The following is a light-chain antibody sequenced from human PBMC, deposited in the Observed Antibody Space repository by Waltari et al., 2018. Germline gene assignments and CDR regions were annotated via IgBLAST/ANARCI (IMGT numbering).Light chain of an antibody. CDR1: TSNLGRNH. CDR2: KNN. CDR3: AAWDDSLNVS. J-gene: IGLJ2*01. V-gene: IGLV1-44*01. Sequence: QSALTQPPSASGTPGPRVTIPWSGSTSNLGRNHVNWYQQRPGTAPKLLIYKNNQRRSGVPDRCSGSKSGTSASLAISGLQSEDEADYYCAAWDDSLNVSFGGGTKLTVL.